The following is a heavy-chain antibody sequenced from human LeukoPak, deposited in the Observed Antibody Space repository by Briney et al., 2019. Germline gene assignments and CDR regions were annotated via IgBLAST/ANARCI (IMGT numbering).Heavy chain of an antibody. J-gene: IGHJ4*02. V-gene: IGHV4-59*01. D-gene: IGHD2-2*01. CDR2: IYYNGNT. Sequence: SETLSLTCSVSDGSINSYYWNWIRRPPGKGLEWIGYIYYNGNTNYSPSLKSRVTMSVDTSKNLFSLKVSSVTAADTAVYYCARDKGAPAGLYYFDSWGQGTLVTVSS. CDR3: ARDKGAPAGLYYFDS. CDR1: DGSINSYY.